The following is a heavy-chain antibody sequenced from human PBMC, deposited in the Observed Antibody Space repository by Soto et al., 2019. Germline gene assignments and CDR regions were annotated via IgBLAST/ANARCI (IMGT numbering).Heavy chain of an antibody. J-gene: IGHJ6*03. D-gene: IGHD2-15*01. CDR1: GGSISSYY. CDR2: IYYSGST. Sequence: SSETLSLTCTVSGGSISSYYWSWIRQPPGKGLEWIGYIYYSGSTNYNPSLKSRVTISVDTSKNQFSLKLSSVTAADTAVYYCARDHGYCSGGSCYSEADYYYYYYMDVWGKGTTVTVSS. CDR3: ARDHGYCSGGSCYSEADYYYYYYMDV. V-gene: IGHV4-59*01.